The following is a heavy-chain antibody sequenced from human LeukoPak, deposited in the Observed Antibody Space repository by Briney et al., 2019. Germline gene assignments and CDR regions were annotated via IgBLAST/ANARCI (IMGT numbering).Heavy chain of an antibody. CDR1: GCTFSSYA. CDR2: IIPIFGTA. D-gene: IGHD3-10*01. J-gene: IGHJ4*02. CDR3: ARGDGSFGEFYFDY. V-gene: IGHV1-69*13. Sequence: SVPVSCKASGCTFSSYAISWVRQAPGQVLEWMGGIIPIFGTANYAQKFQGRVTITADESTSTAYMELSSLRSEDTAVYYCARGDGSFGEFYFDYWGQGTLVTVSS.